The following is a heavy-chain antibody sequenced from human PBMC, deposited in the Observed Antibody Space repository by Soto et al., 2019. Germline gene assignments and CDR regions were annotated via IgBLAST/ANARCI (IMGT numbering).Heavy chain of an antibody. J-gene: IGHJ4*02. D-gene: IGHD4-17*01. CDR3: TRGVYGDHATAVFDY. CDR2: IRSKAYGGTT. CDR1: GFTFGDYA. V-gene: IGHV3-49*03. Sequence: GGSLRLSCTASGFTFGDYAMSWFRQAPGKGLEWVGFIRSKAYGGTTEYAASVKGRFTISRDDSKSIAYLQMNSLKTEDTAVYYCTRGVYGDHATAVFDYWGQGTLVTVSS.